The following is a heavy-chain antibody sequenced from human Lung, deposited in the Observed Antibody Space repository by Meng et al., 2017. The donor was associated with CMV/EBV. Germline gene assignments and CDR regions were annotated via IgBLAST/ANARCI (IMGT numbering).Heavy chain of an antibody. CDR1: GDSTTNHNW. J-gene: IGHJ1*01. CDR3: LRRSGGSV. D-gene: IGHD3-10*01. Sequence: QLHLRGLGPALGKPPETPSLPCAVSGDSTTNHNWWAWVRQPPGKGLEWIGEIPHRGSSAYNPSLKSRVSMSIDKSKNQFSLKLTSVTAADTAVYHCLRRSGGSVWGQGTLVTVSS. CDR2: IPHRGSS. V-gene: IGHV4-4*03.